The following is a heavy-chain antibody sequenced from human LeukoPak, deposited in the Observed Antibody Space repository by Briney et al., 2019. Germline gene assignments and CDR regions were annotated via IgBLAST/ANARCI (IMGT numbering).Heavy chain of an antibody. D-gene: IGHD3-3*01. V-gene: IGHV1-46*01. CDR3: AREGFPPKISDFWSGLGPYYDYGMDV. Sequence: ASVKVSCKASGYTFTSYYMRWLRQAPGQGLEWMGIINPSGGSTSYTQKFQGRVTMTRDTSTSTVYMELSSLRSEDTAVYYCAREGFPPKISDFWSGLGPYYDYGMDVWGQGTTVTVSS. CDR2: INPSGGST. J-gene: IGHJ6*02. CDR1: GYTFTSYY.